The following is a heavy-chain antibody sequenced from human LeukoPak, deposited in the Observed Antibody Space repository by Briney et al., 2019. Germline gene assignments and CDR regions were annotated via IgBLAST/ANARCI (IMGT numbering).Heavy chain of an antibody. V-gene: IGHV3-74*01. CDR3: ARDYRKSDCSGGSCYPDY. D-gene: IGHD2-15*01. CDR1: GFTFSSYW. Sequence: GGSLRLPCAASGFTFSSYWMHWVRQAPGKGLVWVSRINSDGSSTSYADSVKGRFTISRDNAKNTLYLQMNSLRAEDTAVYYCARDYRKSDCSGGSCYPDYWGQGTLVTVSS. CDR2: INSDGSST. J-gene: IGHJ4*02.